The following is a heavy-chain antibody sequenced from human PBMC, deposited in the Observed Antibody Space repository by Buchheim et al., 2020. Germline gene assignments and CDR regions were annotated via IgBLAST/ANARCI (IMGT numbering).Heavy chain of an antibody. V-gene: IGHV5-51*03. CDR1: GYNFANYW. D-gene: IGHD2-21*02. CDR2: VYPDDSDT. CDR3: ARAPGMTGDFYFDY. Sequence: VQLVQSGAEVKKPGESLMISCKGSGYNFANYWIAWVHQMPGKGLEWMGIVYPDDSDTRYSPSFQGQVSISADKSITTAYLQWSSLKASDTAMYYCARAPGMTGDFYFDYWGQGTL. J-gene: IGHJ4*02.